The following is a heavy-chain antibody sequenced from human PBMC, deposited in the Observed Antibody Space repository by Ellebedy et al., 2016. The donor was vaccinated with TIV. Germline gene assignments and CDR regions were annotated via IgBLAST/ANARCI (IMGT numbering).Heavy chain of an antibody. J-gene: IGHJ4*02. CDR1: GGSISSGDYY. CDR2: IYYSGST. V-gene: IGHV4-30-4*01. CDR3: ARGGRFCSSTSCPFDY. D-gene: IGHD2-2*01. Sequence: MPSETLSLTCTVSGGSISSGDYYWSWIRQPPGKGLEWIGYIYYSGSTYYNPSLKSRVTISVDTSKNQFSLKLSSVTAADTAVYYCARGGRFCSSTSCPFDYWGQGTLVTVSS.